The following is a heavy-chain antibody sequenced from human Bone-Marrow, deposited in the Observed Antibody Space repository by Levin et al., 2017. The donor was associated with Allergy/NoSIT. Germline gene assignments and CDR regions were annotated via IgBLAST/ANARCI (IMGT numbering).Heavy chain of an antibody. D-gene: IGHD2-2*01. Sequence: GGSLRLSCAASGFTFSNAWMSWVRQAPGKGLEWVGRIKSKTDGGTTDYAAPVKGRFTISRDDPKNTLYLQMNSLKTEDTAVYYCTTEPQQYQNQYYYYYYMDVWGKGTTVTVSS. J-gene: IGHJ6*03. CDR3: TTEPQQYQNQYYYYYYMDV. CDR1: GFTFSNAW. V-gene: IGHV3-15*01. CDR2: IKSKTDGGTT.